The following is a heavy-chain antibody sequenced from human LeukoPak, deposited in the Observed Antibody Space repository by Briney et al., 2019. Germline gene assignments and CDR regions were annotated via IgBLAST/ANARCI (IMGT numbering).Heavy chain of an antibody. D-gene: IGHD2-2*01. CDR3: ARARVVPAAIRRPDAFDI. Sequence: NASETLSLTCTVSGYSISSGYYWGWIRQPPGKGLEWIGSIYHSGSTYYNPSLKSRVTISVDTSKNQFSLKLSSVTAADTAVYYCARARVVPAAIRRPDAFDIWGQGTMVTVSS. J-gene: IGHJ3*02. CDR2: IYHSGST. CDR1: GYSISSGYY. V-gene: IGHV4-38-2*02.